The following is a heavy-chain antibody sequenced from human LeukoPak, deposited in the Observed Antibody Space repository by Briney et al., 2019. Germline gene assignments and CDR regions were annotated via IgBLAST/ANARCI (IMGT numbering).Heavy chain of an antibody. J-gene: IGHJ6*03. V-gene: IGHV4-31*03. CDR2: IYYSGST. D-gene: IGHD3-10*01. CDR1: GGSISSGGYY. Sequence: SETLSLTCTVSGGSISSGGYYWSWIRQHPGKGLEWIGYIYYSGSTYYNPSLKSRVTISVDTSKNQFSLKLSSVTAADTAVYYCAREYGSGSLAYYYYYVDVWGKGTTVTVSS. CDR3: AREYGSGSLAYYYYYVDV.